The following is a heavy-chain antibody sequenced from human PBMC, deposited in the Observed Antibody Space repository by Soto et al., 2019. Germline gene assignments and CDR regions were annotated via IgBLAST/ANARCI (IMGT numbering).Heavy chain of an antibody. V-gene: IGHV1-18*04. CDR1: GDTFTSYG. CDR3: ARDHYFSSWSTGHKKEFDY. J-gene: IGHJ4*02. D-gene: IGHD6-13*01. CDR2: INAYNGHT. Sequence: AXVKVSCKASGDTFTSYGISWVRQAPGEGREWIGWINAYNGHTNYAQKFQGRVIMTTDTSTSTAYMELRSLRSDDTAEYYCARDHYFSSWSTGHKKEFDYWGQGTLVTVSS.